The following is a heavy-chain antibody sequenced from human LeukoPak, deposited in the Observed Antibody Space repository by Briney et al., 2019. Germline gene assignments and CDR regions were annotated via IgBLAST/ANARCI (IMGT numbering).Heavy chain of an antibody. CDR2: ISSSSSYI. CDR3: ARDRSGGNWFDP. CDR1: GFTFSSYS. V-gene: IGHV3-21*01. D-gene: IGHD3-16*01. Sequence: GGSLRLSCAASGFTFSSYSMNWVRQAPGKGLEWVSSISSSSSYICYADSVKGRFTISRDNAKNSLYLQMNSLRAEDTAVYYCARDRSGGNWFDPWGQGTLVTVSS. J-gene: IGHJ5*02.